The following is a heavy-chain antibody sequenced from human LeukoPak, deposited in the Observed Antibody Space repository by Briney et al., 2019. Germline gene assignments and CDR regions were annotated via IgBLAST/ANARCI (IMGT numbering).Heavy chain of an antibody. J-gene: IGHJ4*02. CDR2: IYSGDSDT. Sequence: GESLQISCKGSGYTFTSYWISGVRQVPGKGLEWMGIIYSGDSDTRYSPSFKGQVTISADKSISTAYLQWSSLKASDTAMYYCASCGGDCYGLDYWGEGTLVTVSS. CDR1: GYTFTSYW. CDR3: ASCGGDCYGLDY. D-gene: IGHD2-21*02. V-gene: IGHV5-51*01.